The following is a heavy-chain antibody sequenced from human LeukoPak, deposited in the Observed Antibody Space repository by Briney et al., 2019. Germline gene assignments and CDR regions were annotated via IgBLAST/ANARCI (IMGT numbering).Heavy chain of an antibody. Sequence: ASVKLSCNASGYTFTSYYMHWVRQAPGQGLEWLGLINPSGCSTSYAQKFQGRVTMTRDTSTSTVYMELSSLRSEDTAVYYCATGYCSSTSCYSLDYWGQGTLVTVSS. D-gene: IGHD2-2*01. V-gene: IGHV1-46*03. CDR1: GYTFTSYY. J-gene: IGHJ4*02. CDR3: ATGYCSSTSCYSLDY. CDR2: INPSGCST.